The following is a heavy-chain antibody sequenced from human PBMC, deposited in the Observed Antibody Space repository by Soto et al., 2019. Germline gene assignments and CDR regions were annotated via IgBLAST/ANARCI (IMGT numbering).Heavy chain of an antibody. J-gene: IGHJ3*02. CDR3: TSHGVVVPAEDSFDI. V-gene: IGHV3-15*01. CDR1: GFTFSNAW. Sequence: GGSLRLSCAASGFTFSNAWMSWVRQAPGKGLEWLGRIKSKTEGGTTDYAAPVKGRFTISRDDSKNTLYLQMSSLKAEDTAVYYCTSHGVVVPAEDSFDIWGQGTMVTVSS. CDR2: IKSKTEGGTT. D-gene: IGHD2-2*01.